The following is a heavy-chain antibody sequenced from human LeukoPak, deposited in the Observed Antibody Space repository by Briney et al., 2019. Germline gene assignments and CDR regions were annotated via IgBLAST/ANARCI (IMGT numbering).Heavy chain of an antibody. J-gene: IGHJ4*02. V-gene: IGHV3-30*02. Sequence: PGGSLRLSCAASGFTFSSYGMHWVRQAPGKGLEWVAFIRYDGSNKYYADSVKGRFTISRDNSKNTLYLQMNSLRAEDTAVYYCARKGLLWLEKLDYWGQGTLVTVSS. CDR1: GFTFSSYG. D-gene: IGHD3-10*01. CDR2: IRYDGSNK. CDR3: ARKGLLWLEKLDY.